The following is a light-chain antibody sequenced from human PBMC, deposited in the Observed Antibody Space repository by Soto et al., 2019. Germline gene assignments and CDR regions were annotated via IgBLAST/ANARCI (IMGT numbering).Light chain of an antibody. CDR1: QSVSRY. CDR3: QQYGGSSPK. Sequence: EVVLALAPATLTLSPGESSSVSCWASQSVSRYVAWYQQRLGQGPRLLVSGASNRATGIPDRYSGSGSATHFPLTIDRLEPDDFAPYYCQQYGGSSPKFGQGTKGDIK. J-gene: IGKJ1*01. V-gene: IGKV3-20*01. CDR2: GAS.